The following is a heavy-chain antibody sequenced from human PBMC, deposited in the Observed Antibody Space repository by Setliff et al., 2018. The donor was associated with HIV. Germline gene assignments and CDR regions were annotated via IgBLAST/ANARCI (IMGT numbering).Heavy chain of an antibody. CDR1: GGSITSYY. V-gene: IGHV4-59*08. Sequence: KPSETLSLTCTVSGGSITSYYWSWIRQPPGKGLEWIGYIFYSGSTYYSPSLKSRLTISVDTSKNQFSLNLSSVTAAVTAVYYCARHVLDYNFWSGYSTQNCFDYWGQGTLVTVS. J-gene: IGHJ4*02. CDR3: ARHVLDYNFWSGYSTQNCFDY. D-gene: IGHD3-3*01. CDR2: IFYSGST.